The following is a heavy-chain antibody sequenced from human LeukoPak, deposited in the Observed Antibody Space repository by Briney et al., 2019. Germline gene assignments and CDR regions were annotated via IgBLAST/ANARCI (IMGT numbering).Heavy chain of an antibody. Sequence: GSLRLSCAASGFTFSSYGMHWVRQAPGKGLEWVAFIRYDGSNKYYADSVKGRFTISRDNSKNTLYLQMNSLRAEDTAVYYCAKDAVTDDISFFDYWGQGTLVTVSS. CDR3: AKDAVTDDISFFDY. D-gene: IGHD3-9*01. J-gene: IGHJ4*02. CDR1: GFTFSSYG. V-gene: IGHV3-30*02. CDR2: IRYDGSNK.